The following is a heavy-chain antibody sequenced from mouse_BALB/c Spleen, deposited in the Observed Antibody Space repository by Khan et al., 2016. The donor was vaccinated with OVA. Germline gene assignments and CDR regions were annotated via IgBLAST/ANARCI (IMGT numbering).Heavy chain of an antibody. V-gene: IGHV3-1*02. CDR3: ARDGNYRDY. CDR1: GYSITSGYS. CDR2: IYYSGSI. J-gene: IGHJ4*01. D-gene: IGHD2-1*01. Sequence: EVQLQESGPDLVKPSQSLSLTCTVTGYSITSGYSWHWLRQFPENKLEWMGYIYYSGSINYNPSLTSRISITRATSKHQFFLLLNSVTTEDTATYYFARDGNYRDYWGQGTSVTVSS.